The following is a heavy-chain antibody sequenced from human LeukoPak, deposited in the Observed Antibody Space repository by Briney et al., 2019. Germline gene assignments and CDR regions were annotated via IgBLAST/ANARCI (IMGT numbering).Heavy chain of an antibody. D-gene: IGHD2-15*01. CDR2: ISAYNGNT. Sequence: ASVKVSCKASGYTFTSYGITWVRQAPGQGLEWMGWISAYNGNTNYAQMLQGRVTMTTDTSTSTAYMELRSLRSDDTAVYYCAREYSRWAVVVAGRYVWFDPWGQGTLVTVSS. J-gene: IGHJ5*02. CDR3: AREYSRWAVVVAGRYVWFDP. V-gene: IGHV1-18*01. CDR1: GYTFTSYG.